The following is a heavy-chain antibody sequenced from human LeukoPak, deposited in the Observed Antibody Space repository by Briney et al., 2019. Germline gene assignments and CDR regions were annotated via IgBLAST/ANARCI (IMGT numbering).Heavy chain of an antibody. D-gene: IGHD3-9*01. V-gene: IGHV4-34*01. J-gene: IGHJ4*02. CDR2: INHSGST. CDR1: GGSFSGYY. Sequence: ETLSLTCAVYGGSFSGYYWSWIRQPPGKGLEWIGEINHSGSTNYNPSLKSRVTISVDTFKNQFSLKLSSVTAADTAVYYCARGTAAVLRYFDWLLPYFDYWGQGTLVTVSS. CDR3: ARGTAAVLRYFDWLLPYFDY.